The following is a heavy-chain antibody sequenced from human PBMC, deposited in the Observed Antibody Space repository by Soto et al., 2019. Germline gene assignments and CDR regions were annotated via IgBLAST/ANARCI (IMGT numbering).Heavy chain of an antibody. CDR1: GYTFTGYY. CDR3: ARSITMIVVVMPPDY. Sequence: ASVKVSCKASGYTFTGYYMHWVRQAPGQGLEWMGWINPNSGGTNYAQKFQGRVTMTTDTSTSTAYMELRSLRSDDTAVYYCARSITMIVVVMPPDYWGQGTLVTVSS. V-gene: IGHV1-2*02. J-gene: IGHJ4*02. D-gene: IGHD3-22*01. CDR2: INPNSGGT.